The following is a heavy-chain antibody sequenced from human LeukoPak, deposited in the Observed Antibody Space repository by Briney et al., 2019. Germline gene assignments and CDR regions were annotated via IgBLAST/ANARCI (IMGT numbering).Heavy chain of an antibody. CDR3: ARDRVSYYDSSGYFPNDY. J-gene: IGHJ4*02. CDR2: ISSSGSTI. Sequence: PGGSLRLSCAASGFTFSDYYMSWIRQAPGKGLEWVSYISSSGSTIYYADSVKGRFTISRDNAKNPLYLQMNSLRAEDTAVYYCARDRVSYYDSSGYFPNDYWGQGTLVTVSS. V-gene: IGHV3-11*01. CDR1: GFTFSDYY. D-gene: IGHD3-22*01.